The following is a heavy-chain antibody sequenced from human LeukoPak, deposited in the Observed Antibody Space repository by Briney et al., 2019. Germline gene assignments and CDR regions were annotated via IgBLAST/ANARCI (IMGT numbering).Heavy chain of an antibody. CDR2: INTDGSST. D-gene: IGHD3-3*01. CDR1: GFTFSSYW. V-gene: IGHV3-74*01. CDR3: ARVPRNYDFWSGYYMVSFFDY. Sequence: GGSLRLSCAASGFTFSSYWMHWVRQAPGKGLVWVSRINTDGSSTSYADSVKGRFTISRDNAKNTLYLQMNSLRAEDTAVYYCARVPRNYDFWSGYYMVSFFDYWGQGTLVTVSS. J-gene: IGHJ4*02.